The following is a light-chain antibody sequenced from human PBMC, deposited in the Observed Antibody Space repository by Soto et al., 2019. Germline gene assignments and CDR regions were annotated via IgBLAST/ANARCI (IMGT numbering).Light chain of an antibody. CDR3: QQYYSPPRT. Sequence: DIVMTQSPDSLAVSLGERATVNCKSSQSVLSSSNNKNYLAWYQQKPGHPPKLLIYWASTRESGVPDRFSGSGSGTDFALTISSLQAEDVAVYYCQQYYSPPRTFGKGTKLEIK. CDR2: WAS. V-gene: IGKV4-1*01. J-gene: IGKJ2*01. CDR1: QSVLSSSNNKNY.